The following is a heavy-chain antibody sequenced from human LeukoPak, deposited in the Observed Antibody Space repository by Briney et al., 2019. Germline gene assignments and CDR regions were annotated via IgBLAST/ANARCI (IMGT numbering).Heavy chain of an antibody. CDR1: GYTFTGYH. CDR3: ATQKYSSGWSFDY. CDR2: INPNSGGT. Sequence: ATVKVSCKASGYTFTGYHMHWVRQAPGQGLEWMGWINPNSGGTNYAQKFQGRVTMTRDTSISTAYMELSRLRSDDTAVYYCATQKYSSGWSFDYWGQGTLVTVSS. V-gene: IGHV1-2*02. D-gene: IGHD6-19*01. J-gene: IGHJ4*02.